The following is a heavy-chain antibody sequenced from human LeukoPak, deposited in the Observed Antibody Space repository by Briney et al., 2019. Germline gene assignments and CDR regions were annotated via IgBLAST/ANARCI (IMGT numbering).Heavy chain of an antibody. CDR3: ARVYSGYEGSWFDP. J-gene: IGHJ5*02. D-gene: IGHD5-12*01. V-gene: IGHV1-3*01. CDR1: GYTFTTYA. CDR2: INAGNGKT. Sequence: ASVKVSCKASGYTFTTYAIHWVRQAPGQRFEWLGWINAGNGKTEYSRNFKGRVTITRDTSARTAYMELSSLRPEDTAVYYCARVYSGYEGSWFDPWGQGTLATVSS.